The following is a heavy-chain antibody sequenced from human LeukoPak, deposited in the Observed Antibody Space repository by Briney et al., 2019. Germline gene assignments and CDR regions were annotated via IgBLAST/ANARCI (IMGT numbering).Heavy chain of an antibody. CDR1: GFTFSSYG. V-gene: IGHV3-30*03. J-gene: IGHJ4*02. Sequence: GGSLRLSCAASGFTFSSYGMHWVRQAPGKGLEWVAVISYDGSNKYYADSVKGRFTISRDNSKNTLYLQMNSLRAEDTAVYYCARPGYCSSTSCLKWGFDYWGQGTLVTVSS. CDR2: ISYDGSNK. CDR3: ARPGYCSSTSCLKWGFDY. D-gene: IGHD2-2*01.